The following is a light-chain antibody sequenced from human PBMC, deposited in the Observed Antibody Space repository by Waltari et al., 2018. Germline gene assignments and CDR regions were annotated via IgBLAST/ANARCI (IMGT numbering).Light chain of an antibody. Sequence: EIVLTQSPATLSLSPGERATLSCRASQSVSSYLAWYQQKPGQAPRLLIYDASNRATGIPARFSGGGSGTDFTLTISSLEPEDFAVYYCKQRSNWLSITFGQGTRLEIK. CDR3: KQRSNWLSIT. CDR1: QSVSSY. CDR2: DAS. V-gene: IGKV3-11*01. J-gene: IGKJ5*01.